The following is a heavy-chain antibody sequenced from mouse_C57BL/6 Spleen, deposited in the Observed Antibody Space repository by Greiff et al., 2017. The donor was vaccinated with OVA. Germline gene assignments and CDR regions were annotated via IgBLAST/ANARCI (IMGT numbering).Heavy chain of an antibody. D-gene: IGHD2-4*01. Sequence: VQLQQSGPELVKPGASVKISCKASGYTFTDYYMNWVKQSHGKSLEWIGDINPNNGGTSYNQKFKGKATLTVDKSSSTAYMELRSLTSEDSAVYYCAGSYDYGGFAYWGQGTLVTVSA. CDR3: AGSYDYGGFAY. CDR2: INPNNGGT. J-gene: IGHJ3*01. CDR1: GYTFTDYY. V-gene: IGHV1-26*01.